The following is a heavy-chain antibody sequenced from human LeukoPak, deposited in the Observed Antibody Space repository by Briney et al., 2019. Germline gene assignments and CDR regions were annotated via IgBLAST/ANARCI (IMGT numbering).Heavy chain of an antibody. CDR2: ISGSGIST. V-gene: IGHV3-23*01. Sequence: PGGSLRLSCAASGFTFSHYGMTWVRQTPGKGLEWVSAISGSGISTYYADSVKGRFTISRDNSRNTLFLQMNSLRAEDTAVYYCAKDDDWGRYKHWGQGTLVTVSS. D-gene: IGHD3-16*01. CDR3: AKDDDWGRYKH. CDR1: GFTFSHYG. J-gene: IGHJ1*01.